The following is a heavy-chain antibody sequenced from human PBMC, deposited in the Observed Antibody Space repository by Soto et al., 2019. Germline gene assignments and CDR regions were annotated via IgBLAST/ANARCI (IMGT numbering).Heavy chain of an antibody. CDR3: ARGDQFGFGVDF. V-gene: IGHV1-8*01. D-gene: IGHD3-10*01. CDR2: MIPDSGRT. CDR1: GYTFTNHD. J-gene: IGHJ4*02. Sequence: QVQLVQSGADMKKPGASVKVSCKASGYTFTNHDINWGRQVPGQGLEWMGWMIPDSGRTRYAQKFQGRVSLTRNTSSSTAYMELTSLKSEDSAVYYCARGDQFGFGVDFWGQGTLVTVSS.